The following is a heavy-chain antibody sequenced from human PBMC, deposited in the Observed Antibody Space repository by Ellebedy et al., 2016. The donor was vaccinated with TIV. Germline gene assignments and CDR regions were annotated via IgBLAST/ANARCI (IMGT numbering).Heavy chain of an antibody. V-gene: IGHV1-8*01. J-gene: IGHJ4*02. D-gene: IGHD3-10*01. CDR2: MNPNTGDT. Sequence: ASVKVSCXASGYSFASYGINWVRQATGQGLEWMGWMNPNTGDTGSAQKFQGRVTLTRKTSIGTAYMELSSLTSEDTAVYYCAREIYGSGSYPLDYWGQGTPVTVSS. CDR3: AREIYGSGSYPLDY. CDR1: GYSFASYG.